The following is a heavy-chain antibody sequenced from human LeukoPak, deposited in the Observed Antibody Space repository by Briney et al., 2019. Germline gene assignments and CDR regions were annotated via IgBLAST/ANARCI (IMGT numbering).Heavy chain of an antibody. J-gene: IGHJ4*02. V-gene: IGHV1-2*02. Sequence: ASVKVSCKASGYTFTGYYMHWVRQAPGQGLEWMGWINPNSGGTNYAQKFQGRVTMTRDMSTSTAYMELSSLRSEDTAVYYCAAVRSSGWFDYWGQGTLVTVSS. CDR3: AAVRSSGWFDY. CDR2: INPNSGGT. D-gene: IGHD6-19*01. CDR1: GYTFTGYY.